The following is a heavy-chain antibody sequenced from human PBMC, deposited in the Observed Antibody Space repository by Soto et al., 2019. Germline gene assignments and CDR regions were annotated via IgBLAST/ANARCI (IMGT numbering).Heavy chain of an antibody. CDR3: ASSSAAGYYYYGMDV. J-gene: IGHJ6*02. Sequence: ASVKVSCKASGGTFSSYAISWVRQAPGQGLEWMGGIIPIFGTANYAQKFQGRVTITADESTSTAYMELSSLRSEDTAVYYCASSSAAGYYYYGMDVWGQGTTVTVSS. CDR2: IIPIFGTA. V-gene: IGHV1-69*13. D-gene: IGHD6-25*01. CDR1: GGTFSSYA.